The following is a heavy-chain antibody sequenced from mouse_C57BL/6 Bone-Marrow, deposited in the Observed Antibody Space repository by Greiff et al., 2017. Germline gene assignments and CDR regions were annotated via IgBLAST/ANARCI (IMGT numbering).Heavy chain of an antibody. D-gene: IGHD1-1*01. Sequence: QVQLKESGAELARPGASVKLSCKASGYTFTSYGISWVKQRTGQGLEWIGEIYPRSGNTYYNEKFKGKATLTADKSSSTAYMELRSLTSEDSAVYFCARAPLRGAYYGSSYGAMDYWGQGTSVTVSS. CDR3: ARAPLRGAYYGSSYGAMDY. CDR1: GYTFTSYG. J-gene: IGHJ4*01. CDR2: IYPRSGNT. V-gene: IGHV1-81*01.